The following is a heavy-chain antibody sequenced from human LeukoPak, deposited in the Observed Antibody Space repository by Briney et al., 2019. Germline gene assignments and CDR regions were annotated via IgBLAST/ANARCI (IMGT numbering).Heavy chain of an antibody. CDR2: VSAYNGNT. D-gene: IGHD3-16*02. CDR3: ARDYIGGAILWFDP. V-gene: IGHV1-18*01. CDR1: GYTFTSYG. J-gene: IGHJ5*02. Sequence: ASVKVSCKASGYTFTSYGISWVRQAPGQGLEWMGWVSAYNGNTNYAQKLQGRVTMTTDTSTSTAYMELRSLRSDDTAVYYCARDYIGGAILWFDPWGQGTLVTVSS.